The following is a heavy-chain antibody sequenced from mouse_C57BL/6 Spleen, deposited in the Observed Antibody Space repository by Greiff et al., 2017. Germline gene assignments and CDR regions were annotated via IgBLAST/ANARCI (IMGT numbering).Heavy chain of an antibody. V-gene: IGHV1-42*01. J-gene: IGHJ2*01. D-gene: IGHD6-5*01. CDR3: AYAVPYCDY. CDR1: GYSFTGYY. CDR2: INPSTGGT. Sequence: VQLQQSGPELVKPGASVKISCKASGYSFTGYYMNWVKQSPEKSLEWIGEINPSTGGTTYNQKFKAKATLTVDKSSSTAYMQLKSLTSEDSAVYYCAYAVPYCDYWGQGTTRTVSS.